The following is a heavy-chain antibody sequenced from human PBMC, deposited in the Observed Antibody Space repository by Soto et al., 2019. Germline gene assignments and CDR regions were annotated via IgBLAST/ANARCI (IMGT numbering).Heavy chain of an antibody. CDR3: AKDLRRGIVVVITFLDY. Sequence: EVQLLESGGGLVQPGGSLRLSCAASGFTFSSYAMSWVRQAPGKGLEWVSAISGSGGSTYYADSVKGRFTISRDNSKNTLYLQMNSLRAEDTAVYYCAKDLRRGIVVVITFLDYWGQGTLVTVSS. J-gene: IGHJ4*02. CDR2: ISGSGGST. CDR1: GFTFSSYA. V-gene: IGHV3-23*01. D-gene: IGHD3-22*01.